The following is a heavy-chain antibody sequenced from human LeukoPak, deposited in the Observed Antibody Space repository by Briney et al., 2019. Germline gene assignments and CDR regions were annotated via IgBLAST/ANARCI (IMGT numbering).Heavy chain of an antibody. J-gene: IGHJ4*02. CDR3: ARDSSDGYDYVWGSYRYLFDY. Sequence: ASVKVSCKASGYTFTGYYMHWVRQAPGQGLEWMGWINPNSGGTNYAQKFQGRVTMTTDTSTSTAYMELRSLRSDDTAVYYCARDSSDGYDYVWGSYRYLFDYWGQGTLVTVSS. V-gene: IGHV1-2*02. CDR1: GYTFTGYY. CDR2: INPNSGGT. D-gene: IGHD3-16*02.